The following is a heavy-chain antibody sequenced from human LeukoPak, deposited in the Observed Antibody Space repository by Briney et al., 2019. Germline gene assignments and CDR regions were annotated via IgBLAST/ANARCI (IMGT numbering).Heavy chain of an antibody. CDR2: ISAYNGNT. CDR1: GYTFTSYG. V-gene: IGHV1-18*01. J-gene: IGHJ6*03. Sequence: GASVKVSCKASGYTFTSYGISWVRQAPGQGFEWMGWISAYNGNTNYAQKFQGRVTMTTDTSTSTAYMELRSLRSDDTAVYYCARENPYYDNYYMDVWGKGITATVSS. CDR3: ARENPYYDNYYMDV.